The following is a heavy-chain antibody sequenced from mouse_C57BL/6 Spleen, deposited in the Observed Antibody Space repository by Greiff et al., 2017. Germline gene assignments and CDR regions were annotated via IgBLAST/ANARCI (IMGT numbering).Heavy chain of an antibody. V-gene: IGHV1-26*01. J-gene: IGHJ3*01. D-gene: IGHD2-4*01. CDR1: GYTFTDYY. CDR3: AREGYDYDGFAY. CDR2: INPNNGGT. Sequence: VVEPGASVKISCKASGYTFTDYYMNWVKQSHGKSLEWIGDINPNNGGTSYNQKFKGKATLTVDKSSSTAYMELRSLTSEDSAVYYCAREGYDYDGFAYWGQGTLVTVSA.